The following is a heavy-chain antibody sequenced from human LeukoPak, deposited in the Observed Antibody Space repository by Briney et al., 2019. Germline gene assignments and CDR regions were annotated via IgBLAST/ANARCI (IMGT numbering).Heavy chain of an antibody. CDR3: AKSLFTSATGTGRAFHI. D-gene: IGHD1-1*01. J-gene: IGHJ3*02. CDR2: ISASDDVT. Sequence: PGGSLRLSCAASGFTFSKFPMGWVRQAPGRGLEWVSAISASDDVTFYAGSLRGRFTISRDNSKSTLYLQMNGLRAEDTAIFYCAKSLFTSATGTGRAFHIWGQGTRVTVSS. CDR1: GFTFSKFP. V-gene: IGHV3-23*01.